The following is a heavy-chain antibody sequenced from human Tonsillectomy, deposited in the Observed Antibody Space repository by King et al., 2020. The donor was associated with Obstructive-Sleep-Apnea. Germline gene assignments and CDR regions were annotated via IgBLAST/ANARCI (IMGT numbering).Heavy chain of an antibody. D-gene: IGHD3-16*01. J-gene: IGHJ4*02. CDR1: GFTFSSYW. CDR3: AREYWGPDY. V-gene: IGHV3-7*01. CDR2: IKQDGSVK. Sequence: VQLVESGGGLVQPGGSVRLSCGASGFTFSSYWMSWVRQAPGKGLEWVANIKQDGSVKNYEDSVKGRFTSSRENAKKSVFLQMNSLTAEDTAVYYCAREYWGPDYWGQGTLVTVSS.